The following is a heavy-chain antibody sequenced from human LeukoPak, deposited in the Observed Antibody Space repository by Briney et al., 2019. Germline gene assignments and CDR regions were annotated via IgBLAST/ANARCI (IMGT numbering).Heavy chain of an antibody. CDR1: GGSFSGYY. Sequence: SETLSLTCAVYGGSFSGYYWSWIRQPPGKGLEWLGEINHSGSTNYNPSLKSRVTISVGTSKNQFSLKLSSVTAADTAVYYCARGKYYYGSGSYYYDYYGMDVWGQGTTVTVSS. D-gene: IGHD3-10*01. CDR2: INHSGST. J-gene: IGHJ6*02. V-gene: IGHV4-34*01. CDR3: ARGKYYYGSGSYYYDYYGMDV.